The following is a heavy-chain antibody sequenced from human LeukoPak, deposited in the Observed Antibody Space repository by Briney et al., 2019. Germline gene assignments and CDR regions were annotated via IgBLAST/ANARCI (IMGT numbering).Heavy chain of an antibody. CDR1: GFTFSSYS. Sequence: PGGSLRLSCAASGFTFSSYSMNWVRQAPGKGLEWVSSISSSSSYIYYVDSVKGRFTTSRDNAKNSLYLQMNSLRAEDTAVYYCARGRIAAAGNLDYWGQGTLVTVSS. D-gene: IGHD6-13*01. V-gene: IGHV3-21*01. CDR2: ISSSSSYI. CDR3: ARGRIAAAGNLDY. J-gene: IGHJ4*02.